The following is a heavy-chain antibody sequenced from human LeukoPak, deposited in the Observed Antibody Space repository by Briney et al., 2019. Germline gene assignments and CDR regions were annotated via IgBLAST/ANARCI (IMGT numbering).Heavy chain of an antibody. V-gene: IGHV3-9*01. Sequence: PGRSLRLSCAASGFTFDDYAMHWVRQAPGKGLEWVSGISWNSGSIGYADSVKGRFTISRDNAKNSLYLQMNSLRAEDTALYYCAKGTQWELREDYFDYWGQGTLVTVSS. CDR1: GFTFDDYA. D-gene: IGHD1-26*01. CDR3: AKGTQWELREDYFDY. J-gene: IGHJ4*02. CDR2: ISWNSGSI.